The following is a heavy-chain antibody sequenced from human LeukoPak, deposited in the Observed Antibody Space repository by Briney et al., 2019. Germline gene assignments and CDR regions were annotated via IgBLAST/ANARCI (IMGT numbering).Heavy chain of an antibody. CDR2: ISAYSGNT. CDR3: ARGADTGSYGSLVYFDY. CDR1: GYTFTSYG. Sequence: ASVKVSCKASGYTFTSYGISWVRHAPGQGLEWMGLISAYSGNTNFARRLQGRVTMTTDTSTSTAYMELRSLRSDDTAVYFCARGADTGSYGSLVYFDYWGQGTLVTVSS. D-gene: IGHD3-16*01. V-gene: IGHV1-18*01. J-gene: IGHJ4*02.